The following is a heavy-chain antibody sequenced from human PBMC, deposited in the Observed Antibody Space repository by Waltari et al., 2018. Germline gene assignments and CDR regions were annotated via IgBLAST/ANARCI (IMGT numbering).Heavy chain of an antibody. CDR1: GYSISSGYY. J-gene: IGHJ3*02. CDR2: IYYSGST. V-gene: IGHV4-38-2*01. D-gene: IGHD1-20*01. CDR3: ARTRYNWEAFDI. Sequence: QVQLQESGPGLVKPSETLSLTCAVSGYSISSGYYWGWIRQPPGKGLEWIGSIYYSGSTYYNPSLKSRVTISVDTSKNQFSLKLSSVTAADTAVYYCARTRYNWEAFDIWGQGTMVTVSS.